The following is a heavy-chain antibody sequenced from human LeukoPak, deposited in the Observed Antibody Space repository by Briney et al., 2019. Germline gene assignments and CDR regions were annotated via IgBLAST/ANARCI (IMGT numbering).Heavy chain of an antibody. CDR1: GYTFTGYY. J-gene: IGHJ6*02. CDR2: INPNSGGT. Sequence: ASVKVSCKASGYTFTGYYMHWVRQAPGQGLEWMGWINPNSGGTNYAQKFQGRVTMTRDTSISTAYMEQSRLRSDDTAVYYCARLGPARSYYYYGMDVWGQGTTVTVSS. D-gene: IGHD7-27*01. V-gene: IGHV1-2*02. CDR3: ARLGPARSYYYYGMDV.